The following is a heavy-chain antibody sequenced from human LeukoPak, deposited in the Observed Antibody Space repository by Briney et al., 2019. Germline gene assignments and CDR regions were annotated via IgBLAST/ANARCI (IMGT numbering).Heavy chain of an antibody. CDR2: IYWDDDK. CDR1: GFSLSTSGVG. V-gene: IGHV2-5*02. Sequence: QSGPTLVNPTQTLTLTCTFSGFSLSTSGVGVGWIRQPPGKALEWLALIYWDDDKRYSPSLKSRLTITKDTSKNQVVLTMTNMDPVDTATYYCAHRAHDSSGPHHDAFDIWGQGTMVTVSS. D-gene: IGHD3-22*01. CDR3: AHRAHDSSGPHHDAFDI. J-gene: IGHJ3*02.